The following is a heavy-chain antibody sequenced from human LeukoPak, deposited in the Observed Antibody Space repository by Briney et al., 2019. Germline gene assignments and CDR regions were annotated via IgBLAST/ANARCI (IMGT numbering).Heavy chain of an antibody. CDR2: ISGSGGST. Sequence: AGGSLRLSCAASGFTFSSYGMSWVRQAPGKGLEWVSAISGSGGSTYYADSVKGRFTISRDNSKNTLYLQMNSLRAEDTAVYYCAKDRVEQLEPTGNYFDYWGQGTLVTVSS. J-gene: IGHJ4*02. CDR1: GFTFSSYG. CDR3: AKDRVEQLEPTGNYFDY. D-gene: IGHD6-13*01. V-gene: IGHV3-23*01.